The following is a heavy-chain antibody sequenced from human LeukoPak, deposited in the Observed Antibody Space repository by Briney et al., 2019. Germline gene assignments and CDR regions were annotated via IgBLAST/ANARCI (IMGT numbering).Heavy chain of an antibody. CDR3: ARRDWAY. Sequence: PSETLSLTCAVYGGSFSGYYWSWIRQPPGKGLEWIGEINHSGSANYNPSLKSRVTISVDTSKNQFSLKLSSVTAADTAVYYCARRDWAYWGQGTLVTVSS. V-gene: IGHV4-34*01. CDR2: INHSGSA. J-gene: IGHJ4*02. D-gene: IGHD2-21*02. CDR1: GGSFSGYY.